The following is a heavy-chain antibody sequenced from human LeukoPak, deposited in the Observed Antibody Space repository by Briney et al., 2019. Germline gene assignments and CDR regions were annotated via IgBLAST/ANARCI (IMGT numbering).Heavy chain of an antibody. D-gene: IGHD3-10*01. V-gene: IGHV3-7*01. CDR2: IKPDGSEK. Sequence: AGGSLRLSCAASGFSFSSYWMAWVRQAPGKGLEWVANIKPDGSEKKYGDSVKGRFTISRDNAKNTLYLQMNSLRAEDTAVYYCARVGVRGVHFDYWGQGTLVTVSS. CDR1: GFSFSSYW. CDR3: ARVGVRGVHFDY. J-gene: IGHJ4*02.